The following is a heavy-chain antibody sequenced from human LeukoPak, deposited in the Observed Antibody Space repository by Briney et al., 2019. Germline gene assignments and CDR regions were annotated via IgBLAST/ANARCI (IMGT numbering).Heavy chain of an antibody. CDR3: ASASPYYYGIDV. Sequence: GGSLRLSCAASEFTFSSSWMSWVRQAPGKGLEWVANIKRDGSEKYYVDSVKGRFTISRDNAKNSLYLQMNSLRAEDTAVYYCASASPYYYGIDVWGQGTTVTVSS. CDR2: IKRDGSEK. V-gene: IGHV3-7*01. J-gene: IGHJ6*02. CDR1: EFTFSSSW.